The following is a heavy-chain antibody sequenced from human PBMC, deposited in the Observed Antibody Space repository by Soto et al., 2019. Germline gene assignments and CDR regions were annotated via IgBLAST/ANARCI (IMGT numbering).Heavy chain of an antibody. D-gene: IGHD6-6*01. CDR2: ISGSGGST. Sequence: GGSLRLSCAASGFTFSSYAMSWVRQAPGKGLEWVSAISGSGGSTYYADSVKGRFTISRDNSKNTLYLQMNSLRAEDTAVYYCAKDGEAYSSSPKGFSLVPFDYWGQGTLVTVSS. CDR3: AKDGEAYSSSPKGFSLVPFDY. V-gene: IGHV3-23*01. J-gene: IGHJ4*02. CDR1: GFTFSSYA.